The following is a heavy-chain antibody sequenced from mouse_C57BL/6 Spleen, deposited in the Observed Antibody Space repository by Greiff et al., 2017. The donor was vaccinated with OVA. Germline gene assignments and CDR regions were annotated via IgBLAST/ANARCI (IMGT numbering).Heavy chain of an antibody. V-gene: IGHV1-84*01. D-gene: IGHD1-1*01. Sequence: QVHVKQSGPELVKPGASVKISCKASGYTFTDYYINWVKQRPGQGLEWIGWIYPGSGNTKYNEKFKGKATLTVDTSSSTAYMQLSSLTSEDSAVYFCARYYGSSYDPAWFAYWGQGTLVTVSA. CDR1: GYTFTDYY. CDR3: ARYYGSSYDPAWFAY. J-gene: IGHJ3*01. CDR2: IYPGSGNT.